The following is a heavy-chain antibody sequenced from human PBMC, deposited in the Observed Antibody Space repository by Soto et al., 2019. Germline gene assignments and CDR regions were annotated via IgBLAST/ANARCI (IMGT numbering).Heavy chain of an antibody. D-gene: IGHD3-22*01. V-gene: IGHV3-7*04. CDR1: GFTFSSYW. Sequence: PGVSLRLSCAASGFTFSSYWMSWVRQAPGKGLEWVANIKQDGSEKYYVDSVKGRFTISRDNAKNSLYLQMNSLRAEDTAVYYCARARADYYGSSGYSLGYWGQGTLVTVSS. J-gene: IGHJ4*02. CDR3: ARARADYYGSSGYSLGY. CDR2: IKQDGSEK.